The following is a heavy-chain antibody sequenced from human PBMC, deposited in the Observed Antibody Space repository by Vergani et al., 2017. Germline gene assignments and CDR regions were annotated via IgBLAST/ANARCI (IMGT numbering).Heavy chain of an antibody. CDR3: AXSRIYYGAGSPDY. CDR1: GGSITSSSYY. Sequence: QLHLQESGPGLVKPSETLALTCTVSGGSITSSSYYWGWIRQPPGKGLEWIGNIHHSGGAYYNPSLKGRVTISVDTSKNQFSLYLTSVTASDTAVYYCAXSRIYYGAGSPDYWGQGTLVTVSS. CDR2: IHHSGGA. V-gene: IGHV4-39*07. D-gene: IGHD3-10*01. J-gene: IGHJ4*02.